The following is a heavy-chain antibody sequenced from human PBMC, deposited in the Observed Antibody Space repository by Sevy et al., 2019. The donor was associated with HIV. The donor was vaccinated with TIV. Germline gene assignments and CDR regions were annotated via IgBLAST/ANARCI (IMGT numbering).Heavy chain of an antibody. Sequence: GGSLRLSCAASTFTFSHYAMHWVRQAPGKGLEWVASISYDGSNENYAESVKGRFTISRDNPKNTLYLRMNSLRPEDTARYYCARDWGTPPTAILYYFDFWGQGTPVTVSS. V-gene: IGHV3-30-3*01. CDR3: ARDWGTPPTAILYYFDF. CDR1: TFTFSHYA. J-gene: IGHJ4*02. D-gene: IGHD3-16*01. CDR2: ISYDGSNE.